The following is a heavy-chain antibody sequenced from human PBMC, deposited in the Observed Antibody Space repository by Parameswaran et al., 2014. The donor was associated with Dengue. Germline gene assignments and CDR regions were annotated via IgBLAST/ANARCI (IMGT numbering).Heavy chain of an antibody. CDR3: ARIRRYNWNLGSSAPDY. Sequence: WIRQPPGKALEWLSYISGSSSYTNYAASVKGRFTISRDNAKNSLYLHMSSLRAEDTAVYYCARIRRYNWNLGSSAPDYWGPGTLVTVSS. D-gene: IGHD1-20*01. CDR2: ISGSSSYT. V-gene: IGHV3-11*03. J-gene: IGHJ4*02.